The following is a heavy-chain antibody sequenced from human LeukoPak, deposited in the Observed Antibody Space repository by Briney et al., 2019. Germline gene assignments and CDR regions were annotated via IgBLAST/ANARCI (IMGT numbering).Heavy chain of an antibody. CDR3: ARVPRDGYNYPDY. CDR1: GFTFSSYS. CDR2: ISSSSSYI. V-gene: IGHV3-21*01. J-gene: IGHJ4*02. Sequence: PGGSLRLSCAASGFTFSSYSMNWVRQAPGKGLVWVSSISSSSSYIYYADSVKGRFTISRDNAKNSLYLQMNSLRAEDTAVYYCARVPRDGYNYPDYWGQGTLVTVSS. D-gene: IGHD5-24*01.